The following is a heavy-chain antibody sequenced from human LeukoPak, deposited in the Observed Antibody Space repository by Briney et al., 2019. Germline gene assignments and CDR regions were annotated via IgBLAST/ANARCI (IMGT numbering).Heavy chain of an antibody. V-gene: IGHV3-21*01. J-gene: IGHJ4*02. CDR3: ARLVVVTAKNYYFDY. Sequence: GGSLRLSCAASGFTISSYSINWVRQAPGKGLEWVSSINSNSIYIYYADSVKGRITISRDNAKNSLFLQMNSLRAEDTAIYYCARLVVVTAKNYYFDYWGQGTLVTVSS. CDR1: GFTISSYS. D-gene: IGHD2-21*02. CDR2: INSNSIYI.